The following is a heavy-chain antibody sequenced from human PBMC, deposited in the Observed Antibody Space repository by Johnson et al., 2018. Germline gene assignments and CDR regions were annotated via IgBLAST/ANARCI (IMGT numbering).Heavy chain of an antibody. CDR1: GFTFSSYS. V-gene: IGHV3-21*01. CDR2: ISSSSSYI. D-gene: IGHD3-9*01. CDR3: ARDYEILTGYYSPLSKYYYYMDV. Sequence: EVQLLEPGGGLVKPGGSLRLSCAASGFTFSSYSMNWVRQAPGKGLEWVSSISSSSSYIYYADSVKGRFTISRDNAKNSLYMQMNSLRAEDTAVYYCARDYEILTGYYSPLSKYYYYMDVWGKGTTVTGSS. J-gene: IGHJ6*03.